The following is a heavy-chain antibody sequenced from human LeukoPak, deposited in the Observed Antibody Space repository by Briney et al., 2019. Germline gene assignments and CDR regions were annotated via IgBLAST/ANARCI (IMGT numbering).Heavy chain of an antibody. V-gene: IGHV1-18*04. CDR2: ISAYNGNT. D-gene: IGHD6-19*01. Sequence: GASVKVSCKASGYTFTSYGISWVRQAPGQGLEWMGWISAYNGNTSYAQKIQGRVTMTTEKSTSTAYMELRSLRSDDTAVYYCARGTGYSSGWQNFDYWGQGTLVTVSS. CDR3: ARGTGYSSGWQNFDY. J-gene: IGHJ4*02. CDR1: GYTFTSYG.